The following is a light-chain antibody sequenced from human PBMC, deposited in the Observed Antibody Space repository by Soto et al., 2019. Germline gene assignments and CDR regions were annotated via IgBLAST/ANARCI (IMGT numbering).Light chain of an antibody. CDR2: EVT. V-gene: IGLV2-23*02. CDR3: CSYAGSKTFVV. J-gene: IGLJ2*01. Sequence: QCVLTQPAPVSGSPGQSITISCTGTSIDVGTYTLVSWYRQYPGKAPKLLLCEVTKLPSGVSNRFSGSKSGNTASLTISGLQAEDEADYFCCSYAGSKTFVVFGGGTKVTVL. CDR1: SIDVGTYTL.